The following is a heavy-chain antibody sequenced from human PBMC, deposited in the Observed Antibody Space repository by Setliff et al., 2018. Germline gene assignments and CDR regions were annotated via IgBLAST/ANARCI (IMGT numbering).Heavy chain of an antibody. D-gene: IGHD2-15*01. CDR2: VYDSGTT. Sequence: SETLSLTCTVSGDSISSRRSYWGWFRQPAGKGLEWIGTVYDSGTTYYSPSLKSRVIVSVDTSKNQFSLKLSSVTAADTAVYYCARLPGYCNGGNCYGYYTFDIWGQGTMVTVSS. V-gene: IGHV4-39*01. CDR1: GDSISSRRSY. J-gene: IGHJ3*02. CDR3: ARLPGYCNGGNCYGYYTFDI.